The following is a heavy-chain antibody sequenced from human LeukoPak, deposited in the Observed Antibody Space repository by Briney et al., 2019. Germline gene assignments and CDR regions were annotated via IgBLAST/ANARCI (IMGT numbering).Heavy chain of an antibody. V-gene: IGHV1-2*02. CDR2: IIPNSGGT. J-gene: IGHJ5*02. CDR1: GYTFTGYY. D-gene: IGHD6-19*01. Sequence: SSVKASCKAAGYTFTGYYMHWVRQAPAQELEWMGWIIPNSGGTNYAQKFQGKVTMTRDTSISTAYMELSRLRSDDTAVYYCARGVGQWLANWFDPWGQGTLVTVSS. CDR3: ARGVGQWLANWFDP.